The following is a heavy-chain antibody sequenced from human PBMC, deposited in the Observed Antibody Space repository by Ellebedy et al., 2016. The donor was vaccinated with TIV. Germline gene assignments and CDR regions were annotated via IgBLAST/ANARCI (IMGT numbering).Heavy chain of an antibody. CDR2: IYPGDSDT. CDR1: GYSFTSYW. D-gene: IGHD4-11*01. Sequence: GGSLRLXXRGSGYSFTSYWIGWVRQMPGKGLEWMGIIYPGDSDTRYSPSFQGQVTISADKSISTAYLQWSSLKASDTAMYYCATTSETSTTNYMDVWGKGTTVTVSS. CDR3: ATTSETSTTNYMDV. J-gene: IGHJ6*03. V-gene: IGHV5-51*01.